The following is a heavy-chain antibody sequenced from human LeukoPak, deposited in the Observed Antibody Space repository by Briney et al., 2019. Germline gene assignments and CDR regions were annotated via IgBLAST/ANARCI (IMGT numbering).Heavy chain of an antibody. D-gene: IGHD3-10*01. CDR1: GYTLTELS. J-gene: IGHJ4*02. CDR3: ATAQRGSGSREYYFDY. Sequence: ASVKVSCKVSGYTLTELSMHWVRQAPGKGLEWMGGFDPEDGETIYAQKFQGRVTMTEDTSTDTAYMELSSLRSEDTAVYYCATAQRGSGSREYYFDYWGQGTLVTVSS. CDR2: FDPEDGET. V-gene: IGHV1-24*01.